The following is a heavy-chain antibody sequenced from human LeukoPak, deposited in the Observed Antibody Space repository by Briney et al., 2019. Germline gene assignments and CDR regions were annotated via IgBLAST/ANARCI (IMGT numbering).Heavy chain of an antibody. D-gene: IGHD6-13*01. Sequence: GGSLRLSCAASGFTFSSYEMNWVRQAPGKGLEWVSYISSSGSTIYYADSVKGRFTISRDNAENSLYLQMNSLRAEDTAVYYCARLGQQLIGHWGQGTLVTVSS. J-gene: IGHJ4*02. CDR3: ARLGQQLIGH. V-gene: IGHV3-48*03. CDR1: GFTFSSYE. CDR2: ISSSGSTI.